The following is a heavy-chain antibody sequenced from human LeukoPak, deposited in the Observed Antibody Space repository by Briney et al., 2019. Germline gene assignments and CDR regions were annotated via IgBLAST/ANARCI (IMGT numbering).Heavy chain of an antibody. D-gene: IGHD3-3*01. V-gene: IGHV1-2*06. CDR1: GYTFTGYH. CDR3: ARSLPEISYYDFWSGYWCFDY. J-gene: IGHJ4*02. CDR2: INPNSGGT. Sequence: ASVKVSCKASGYTFTGYHMHWLRQAPGQGLEWMGRINPNSGGTNYAQKFQGRVTMTRDTSISTAYMELSRLRSDDTAVYYCARSLPEISYYDFWSGYWCFDYWGQGTLVTVSS.